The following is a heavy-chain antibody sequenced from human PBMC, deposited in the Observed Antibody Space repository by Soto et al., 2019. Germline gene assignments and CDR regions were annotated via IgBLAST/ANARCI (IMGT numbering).Heavy chain of an antibody. CDR2: ISSSGSTI. Sequence: GGSLRLSCAASGFTFSSYEMDWVRQAPGKGLEWVSYISSSGSTIYYADSVKGRFTISRDNAKNSLYLQMNSLRAEDTAVYYCATNYVPHYYYYYGMDVWGQGTTVTVSS. J-gene: IGHJ6*02. D-gene: IGHD4-4*01. CDR3: ATNYVPHYYYYYGMDV. V-gene: IGHV3-48*03. CDR1: GFTFSSYE.